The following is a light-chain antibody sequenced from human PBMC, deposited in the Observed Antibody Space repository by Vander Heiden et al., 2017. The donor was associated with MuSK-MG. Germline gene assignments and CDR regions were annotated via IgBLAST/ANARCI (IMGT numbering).Light chain of an antibody. J-gene: IGKJ3*01. Sequence: DIQMTQSPSTLSASVGDRVIITCRASQSVDRWLAWYQQKPGKAPKLLIYTASNLESGVPSRFSGSGSVTEFTLTISSLQPDDFATYYCQQDNSYSITFGHGTKVDIK. CDR3: QQDNSYSIT. V-gene: IGKV1-5*03. CDR1: QSVDRW. CDR2: TAS.